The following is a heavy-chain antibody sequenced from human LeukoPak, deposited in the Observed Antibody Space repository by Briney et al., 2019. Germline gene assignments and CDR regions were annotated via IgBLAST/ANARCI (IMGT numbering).Heavy chain of an antibody. V-gene: IGHV3-48*04. CDR3: AKALRSTSLGYAFDI. D-gene: IGHD2-2*01. CDR1: GFTFSSYW. J-gene: IGHJ3*02. Sequence: GSLRLSCAASGFTFSSYWMSWIRQAPGKGLEWVSYISSSGSTIYYADSVKGRFTISRDNAKNSLYLQMNSLRAEDTAVYYCAKALRSTSLGYAFDIWGQGTMVTVSS. CDR2: ISSSGSTI.